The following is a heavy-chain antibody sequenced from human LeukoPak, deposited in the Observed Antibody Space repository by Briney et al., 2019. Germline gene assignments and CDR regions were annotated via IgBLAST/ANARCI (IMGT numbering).Heavy chain of an antibody. CDR3: AKDDFYGSGSYRTYYYYYYMDV. Sequence: GGSLRLSCAASGFTFSSYGMHWVRQAPGKGLEWVAFIRYDGSNKYYADSVKGRFTISRDNSKNTLYLQMNSLRAEDTAVYYCAKDDFYGSGSYRTYYYYYYMDVWGKGTTVTISS. D-gene: IGHD3-10*01. CDR1: GFTFSSYG. CDR2: IRYDGSNK. V-gene: IGHV3-30*02. J-gene: IGHJ6*03.